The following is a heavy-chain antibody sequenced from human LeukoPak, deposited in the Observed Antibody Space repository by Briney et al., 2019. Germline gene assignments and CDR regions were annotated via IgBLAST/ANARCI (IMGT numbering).Heavy chain of an antibody. Sequence: SETLSLTCAVYGGSFSGYYWSWIRQPPGKGLEWIGEINHGGSTNYNPSLKSRVTISVDTSKNQFSLKMSSVTAADTAVYFCARQLYVSGSYYAPMDVWGKGTTVTISS. CDR1: GGSFSGYY. CDR3: ARQLYVSGSYYAPMDV. J-gene: IGHJ6*03. CDR2: INHGGST. D-gene: IGHD3-10*01. V-gene: IGHV4-34*01.